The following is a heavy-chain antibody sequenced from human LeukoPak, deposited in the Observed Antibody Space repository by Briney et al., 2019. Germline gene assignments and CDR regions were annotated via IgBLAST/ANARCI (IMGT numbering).Heavy chain of an antibody. CDR3: ARHVPYYYYYYMDV. CDR2: IYTSGST. V-gene: IGHV4-4*09. J-gene: IGHJ6*03. CDR1: GGSISSYY. Sequence: SETLSLTCTVSGGSISSYYWSWIRQPPGKGLEWIGYIYTSGSTNYNPSLKSRVTISVDTSKNQFSLKLSSVTAADTAVYYCARHVPYYYYYYMDVWGKGTTVTVSS.